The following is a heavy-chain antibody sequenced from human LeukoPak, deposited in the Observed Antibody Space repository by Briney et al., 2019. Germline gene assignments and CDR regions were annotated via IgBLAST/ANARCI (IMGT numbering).Heavy chain of an antibody. CDR3: ARAWRYNFSPLDY. V-gene: IGHV1-2*02. J-gene: IGHJ4*02. Sequence: ASVKVSCKASGYTFTGYYMHWVRQAPGQGLEWMGWINPNSGGTNYAQKFQSRVTMTRDTSISTAYMELSRLRSDDTAVYYCARAWRYNFSPLDYWGQGTLVTVSS. CDR2: INPNSGGT. CDR1: GYTFTGYY. D-gene: IGHD5-24*01.